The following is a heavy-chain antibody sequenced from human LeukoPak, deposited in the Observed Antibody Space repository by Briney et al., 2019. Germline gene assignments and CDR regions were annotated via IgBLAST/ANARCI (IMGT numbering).Heavy chain of an antibody. J-gene: IGHJ3*02. CDR1: GYTFTSYA. V-gene: IGHV7-4-1*02. D-gene: IGHD1-26*01. Sequence: EASVNVSCTASGYTFTSYAMNWVRQAPGQGLEWMGWINTNTGNPTYAQGFTGRFVFSLDTSVSTAYLQISSLKAEDTAVYYCARDKLVALVGASGDAFDIWGQGTMVTVSS. CDR2: INTNTGNP. CDR3: ARDKLVALVGASGDAFDI.